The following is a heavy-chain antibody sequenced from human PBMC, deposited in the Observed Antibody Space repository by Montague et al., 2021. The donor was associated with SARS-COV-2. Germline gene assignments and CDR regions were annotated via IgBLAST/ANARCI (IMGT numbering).Heavy chain of an antibody. J-gene: IGHJ4*02. Sequence: SETLSLTCSVSGVSISSGSYYWSWVRQPPGKGLGWIGYVYHTGSTNYNPSLKSRVTLSIDTSKNQFSLNLTSVTAADTAVYYCVREKYYFDDSGSKWGQGSIVIV. D-gene: IGHD3-22*01. CDR3: VREKYYFDDSGSK. CDR1: GVSISSGSYY. CDR2: VYHTGST. V-gene: IGHV4-61*01.